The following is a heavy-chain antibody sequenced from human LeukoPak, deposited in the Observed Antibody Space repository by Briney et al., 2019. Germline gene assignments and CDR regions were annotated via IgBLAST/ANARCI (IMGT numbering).Heavy chain of an antibody. CDR3: ARAVPHYYYGMDV. J-gene: IGHJ6*02. Sequence: TGGSLRLSCAASGFIFNNYWMTWVRQAPGKGLEWVAKIKQDGSEKYYVDSVRGRFTISRDNAKNSLYLQMNSLRAEDTAVYYCARAVPHYYYGMDVWGQGTTVTVSS. V-gene: IGHV3-7*01. D-gene: IGHD2-2*01. CDR2: IKQDGSEK. CDR1: GFIFNNYW.